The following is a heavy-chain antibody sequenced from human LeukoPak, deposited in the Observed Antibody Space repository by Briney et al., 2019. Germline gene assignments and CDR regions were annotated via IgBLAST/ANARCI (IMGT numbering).Heavy chain of an antibody. V-gene: IGHV3-23*01. CDR3: AKDLRARIAVAGTFDY. Sequence: GGSLRLSCAASGFTFSSYAMSWVRQAPGKGLEWVSAISGSGGSTYYADSVKGRFTISRDNSKNTLYLQMNSLRAEDTAVYYCAKDLRARIAVAGTFDYWGQGTLVTVSS. J-gene: IGHJ4*02. CDR2: ISGSGGST. CDR1: GFTFSSYA. D-gene: IGHD6-19*01.